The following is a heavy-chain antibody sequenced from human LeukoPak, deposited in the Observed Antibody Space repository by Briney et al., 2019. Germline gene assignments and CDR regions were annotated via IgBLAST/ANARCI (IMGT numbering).Heavy chain of an antibody. CDR1: GGSISSSDYY. D-gene: IGHD2-15*01. Sequence: SETLSLTCTVSGGSISSSDYYWGWIRQPPGKGLEWIGIIYYSGSTYYNPSLKSRVTISVDTSKNHFSLRLSSVTAADTAMFYCARLTIAANAFDIWGQGTMVTVSS. CDR2: IYYSGST. V-gene: IGHV4-39*02. J-gene: IGHJ3*02. CDR3: ARLTIAANAFDI.